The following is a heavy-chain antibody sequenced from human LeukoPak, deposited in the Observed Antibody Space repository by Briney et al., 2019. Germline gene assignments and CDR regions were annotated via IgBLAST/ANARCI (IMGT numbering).Heavy chain of an antibody. CDR3: ASDPPYTSSSAW. J-gene: IGHJ4*02. D-gene: IGHD2-2*01. V-gene: IGHV1-58*01. Sequence: GASVKVSCKASGFTFTSTAVQWVRQARGQRLEWIGWILVGSGNANYAQMFQERVTLTWDVSTSTAYMVLSSLRSEDTAIYYCASDPPYTSSSAWWGQGTLVTVS. CDR2: ILVGSGNA. CDR1: GFTFTSTA.